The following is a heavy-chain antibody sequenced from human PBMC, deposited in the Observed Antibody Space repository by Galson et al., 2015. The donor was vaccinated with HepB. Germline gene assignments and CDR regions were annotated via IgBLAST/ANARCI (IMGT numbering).Heavy chain of an antibody. V-gene: IGHV5-51*01. J-gene: IGHJ3*02. CDR3: ARRGVDFDI. Sequence: QSGAEVKKPGESLKISCKGSGYTFTNHWIGWVRQVPGKGLEWMGFIYPGDSDTTYSPSFQGHVTISADKSITTAYLQWSSVKASDTAIYYCARRGVDFDIWGQGTMVIVSS. CDR2: IYPGDSDT. CDR1: GYTFTNHW.